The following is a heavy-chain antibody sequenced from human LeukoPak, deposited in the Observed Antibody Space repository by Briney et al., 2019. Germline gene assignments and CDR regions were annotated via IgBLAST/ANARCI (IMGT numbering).Heavy chain of an antibody. Sequence: GGSLRLSCAASGFTFSSYAMSWVRQAPGKGLEGVSAISGSGGSTYYADSVKGRFTISRDNSKNTLYLQMNSLRAEDTAVYYCAKQVGFWSGYYDYWGQGTLVTVSS. CDR2: ISGSGGST. D-gene: IGHD3-3*01. J-gene: IGHJ4*02. CDR1: GFTFSSYA. V-gene: IGHV3-23*01. CDR3: AKQVGFWSGYYDY.